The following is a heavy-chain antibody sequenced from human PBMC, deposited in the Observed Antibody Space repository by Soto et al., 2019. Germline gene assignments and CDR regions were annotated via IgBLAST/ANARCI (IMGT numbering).Heavy chain of an antibody. CDR3: AHRPSYCSGGSCYSGFDY. D-gene: IGHD2-15*01. CDR1: GFSLSTSGVG. J-gene: IGHJ4*02. Sequence: QITLKESGPTLVKPTQPLTLTCTFSGFSLSTSGVGVGWIRQPPGKALEWLALIYWDDDKRYSPSLKSRLTITKDTSKSRVVLTMTNTDPVDTATYYCAHRPSYCSGGSCYSGFDYWGQVTLVSFSS. V-gene: IGHV2-5*02. CDR2: IYWDDDK.